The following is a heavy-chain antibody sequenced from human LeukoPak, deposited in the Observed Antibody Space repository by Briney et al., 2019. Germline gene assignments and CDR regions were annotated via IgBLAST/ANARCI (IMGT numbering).Heavy chain of an antibody. D-gene: IGHD2-21*02. V-gene: IGHV4-39*07. CDR1: GGSISSYY. J-gene: IGHJ6*02. Sequence: SETLSLTCTVSGGSISSYYWGWIRQPPGKGLEWIGSIYYSGSTYYNPSLKSRVTISVDTSKNQFSLKLSSVTAADTAVYYCARDQPEAYCGGDCYPHGGMDVWGQGTTVTVSS. CDR2: IYYSGST. CDR3: ARDQPEAYCGGDCYPHGGMDV.